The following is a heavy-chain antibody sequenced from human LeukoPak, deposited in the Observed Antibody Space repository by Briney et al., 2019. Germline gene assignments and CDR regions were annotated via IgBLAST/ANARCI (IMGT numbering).Heavy chain of an antibody. Sequence: GGSLRLSCAASGFTFSSYAMSWVRQAPGKGLEWVSAISGSGGSTYYADSVKGRFTISRDNSKNTLYLQMNSLRAEDTAVYYCARNRRDGYKNDAFDIWGQGTMVTVSS. CDR2: ISGSGGST. CDR1: GFTFSSYA. J-gene: IGHJ3*02. V-gene: IGHV3-23*01. CDR3: ARNRRDGYKNDAFDI. D-gene: IGHD5-24*01.